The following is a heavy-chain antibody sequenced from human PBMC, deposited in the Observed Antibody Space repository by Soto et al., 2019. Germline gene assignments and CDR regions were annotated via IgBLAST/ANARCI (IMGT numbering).Heavy chain of an antibody. D-gene: IGHD6-19*01. CDR1: GFTFDDYA. Sequence: GGSLRLSCAASGFTFDDYAMHWVRQAPGKGLEWVSGISWNSGSIGYADSVKGRFTISRDNAKNSLYLQMNSLRAEDTALYYCAKDTRKSIAVAGTAYYFDYWGQGTLVTVSS. J-gene: IGHJ4*02. V-gene: IGHV3-9*01. CDR3: AKDTRKSIAVAGTAYYFDY. CDR2: ISWNSGSI.